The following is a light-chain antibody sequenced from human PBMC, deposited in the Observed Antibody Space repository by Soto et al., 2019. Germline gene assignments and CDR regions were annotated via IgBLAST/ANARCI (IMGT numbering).Light chain of an antibody. J-gene: IGKJ2*01. CDR3: QQGRNWPLT. V-gene: IGKV3-15*01. CDR2: DAS. Sequence: EIVMTQSPATLSASPGERATLSCRASQSISSELAWYQQKPGQPPQLLIYDASTRATGVPARFTGSGSGSVFPLTISRLHAEDVAVYYCQQGRNWPLTFGQGTRLEI. CDR1: QSISSE.